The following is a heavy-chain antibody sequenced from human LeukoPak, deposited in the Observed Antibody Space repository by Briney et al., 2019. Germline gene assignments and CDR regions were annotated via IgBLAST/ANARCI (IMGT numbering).Heavy chain of an antibody. D-gene: IGHD1-7*01. Sequence: PSETLSLTCTVSGGSISSYYWSWIRQPAGKGLEWIGRIYTSGSTNYNPSLKSRVTMSVDTSKNQFSLKLSSVTAEDTALYYCARARYNWNYAALPRPGVYYFDYWGQGTLVTVSS. CDR2: IYTSGST. CDR3: ARARYNWNYAALPRPGVYYFDY. CDR1: GGSISSYY. J-gene: IGHJ4*02. V-gene: IGHV4-4*07.